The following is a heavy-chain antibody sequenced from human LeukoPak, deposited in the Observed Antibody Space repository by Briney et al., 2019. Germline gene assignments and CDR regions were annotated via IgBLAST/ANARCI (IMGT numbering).Heavy chain of an antibody. J-gene: IGHJ5*02. CDR3: ARALVVVAATHWFDP. CDR1: GYTFTSYG. V-gene: IGHV1-18*01. D-gene: IGHD2-15*01. Sequence: GASVKVSCKASGYTFTSYGISWVRQAPGQGLEWMGWISAYNGNTNNAQKLQGRVTMTTDTSTSTAYMELRSLRSDDTAVYYCARALVVVAATHWFDPWGQGTLVTVSS. CDR2: ISAYNGNT.